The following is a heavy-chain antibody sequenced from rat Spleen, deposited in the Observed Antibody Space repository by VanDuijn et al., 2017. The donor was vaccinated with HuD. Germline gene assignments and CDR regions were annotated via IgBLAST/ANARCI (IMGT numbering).Heavy chain of an antibody. J-gene: IGHJ2*01. D-gene: IGHD1-9*01. V-gene: IGHV5-29*01. CDR2: ISYDGGIT. CDR1: GFTFSNFD. Sequence: EVQLVESDGGLVQPGRSLKLSCAASGFTFSNFDMAWVRQAPKKGLEWVAYISYDGGITYYRDPVKGRFTISRDDAKSTLSLQMDSLRSEDTATYYGARRHYGYTDYFDYWGQGVMVTVSS. CDR3: ARRHYGYTDYFDY.